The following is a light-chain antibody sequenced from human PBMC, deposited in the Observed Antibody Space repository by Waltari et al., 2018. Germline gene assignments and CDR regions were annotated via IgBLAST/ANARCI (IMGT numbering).Light chain of an antibody. CDR2: GAS. CDR1: QSVTSSY. CDR3: QHYGRSLPLT. J-gene: IGKJ4*01. V-gene: IGKV3-20*01. Sequence: EIVLTQSPGTLSLSPGERATLSCRASQSVTSSYVAWYQQKPGQAPRPLIYGASNRATGIPDRFSGCGSGTDFTLTISRLEPEDFAVYYCQHYGRSLPLTFGGGTKVEI.